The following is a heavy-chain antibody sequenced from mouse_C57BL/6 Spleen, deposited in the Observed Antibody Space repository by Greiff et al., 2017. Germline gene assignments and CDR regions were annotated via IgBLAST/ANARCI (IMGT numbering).Heavy chain of an antibody. CDR3: AREVGTGHWYFDV. V-gene: IGHV1-82*01. J-gene: IGHJ1*03. CDR2: IYPGDGAT. Sequence: QVQLKQSGPELVKPGASVKISCKASGYAFSSSWMNWVKQRPGKGLEWIGRIYPGDGATNYNGKFKGKATLTADKSSSTAYMQLSSLTSEDSAVYFCAREVGTGHWYFDVWGTGTTVTVSS. CDR1: GYAFSSSW. D-gene: IGHD4-1*01.